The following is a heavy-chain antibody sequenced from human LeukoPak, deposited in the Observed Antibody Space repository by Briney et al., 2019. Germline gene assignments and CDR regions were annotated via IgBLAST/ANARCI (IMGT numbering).Heavy chain of an antibody. CDR2: INHSGST. J-gene: IGHJ4*02. CDR1: GGSFSGYY. Sequence: PSGTLSLTCAAYGGSFSGYYWSWIRQPPGKGLEWIGEINHSGSTNYNPSLKSRFTISVDTSKNQFSLKLSSVTAEDTAVYYCARGSKYYDILGWGQGTLVSVSS. D-gene: IGHD3-9*01. CDR3: ARGSKYYDILG. V-gene: IGHV4-34*01.